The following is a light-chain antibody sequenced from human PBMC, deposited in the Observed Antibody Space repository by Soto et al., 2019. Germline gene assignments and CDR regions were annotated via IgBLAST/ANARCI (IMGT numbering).Light chain of an antibody. CDR3: QQYGSSXT. Sequence: EIVLTQSPGTLSLSPGERATLSCRASQSVSSSYLAWYQQKPGQAPRLLIYGASSRATGIPDRFSGSGSGTDFTLTISRLVPEDFAVYYCQQYGSSXTFXPGXKVAIK. V-gene: IGKV3-20*01. CDR2: GAS. CDR1: QSVSSSY. J-gene: IGKJ3*01.